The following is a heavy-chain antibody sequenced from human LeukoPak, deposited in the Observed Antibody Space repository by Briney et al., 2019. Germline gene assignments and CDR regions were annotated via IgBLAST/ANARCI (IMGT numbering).Heavy chain of an antibody. CDR2: INHSGST. Sequence: PSETLSLTCTVSGGSISSYYWSWIRQPPGKGLEWIGEINHSGSTNYNPSLKSRVTISVDTSKNQFSLKLSSVTAADTAVYYCARLYCSGGSCYVLDYWGQGTLVTVSS. CDR3: ARLYCSGGSCYVLDY. D-gene: IGHD2-15*01. V-gene: IGHV4-34*01. CDR1: GGSISSYY. J-gene: IGHJ4*02.